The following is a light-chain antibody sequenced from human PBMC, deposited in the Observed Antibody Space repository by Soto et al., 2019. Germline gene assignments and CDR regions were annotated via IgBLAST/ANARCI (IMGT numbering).Light chain of an antibody. CDR1: KLGEQY. Sequence: SYELTQPPSVSVSPGQTASITCSGDKLGEQYVWWYQQKPGQSPVLVIYQDSRRPSGIPERFSGSNSGNTATLTISGTQAMDEADYYCQAWDSSTYVFGTGTKVTVL. CDR2: QDS. CDR3: QAWDSSTYV. J-gene: IGLJ1*01. V-gene: IGLV3-1*01.